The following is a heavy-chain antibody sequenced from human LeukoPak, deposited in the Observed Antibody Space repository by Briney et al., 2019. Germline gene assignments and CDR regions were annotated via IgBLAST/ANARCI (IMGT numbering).Heavy chain of an antibody. V-gene: IGHV3-23*01. D-gene: IGHD6-13*01. Sequence: PGGSLRLSCAASGFTFSNYATSWVRQAPGKGLEWVSAISGSGDSTYYADSVRGRFTISRDNSDNTLYLQMNSLRADDTAEYFCATVFKTAAAPRGYFDYWGQGTLVTVSS. J-gene: IGHJ4*02. CDR3: ATVFKTAAAPRGYFDY. CDR1: GFTFSNYA. CDR2: ISGSGDST.